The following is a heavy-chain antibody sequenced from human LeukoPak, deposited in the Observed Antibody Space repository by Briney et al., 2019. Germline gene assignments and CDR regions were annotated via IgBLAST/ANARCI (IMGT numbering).Heavy chain of an antibody. V-gene: IGHV4-31*03. Sequence: SETLSHTCTVSGGSISSGGYYWSWIRQHPGKGLEWIGYIYYSGSTYYNPSLKSRVTISVDTSKNQFSLKLSSVTAADTAVYYCARHTISSDDTAMVVWGQGTLVTVSS. D-gene: IGHD5-18*01. CDR3: ARHTISSDDTAMVV. J-gene: IGHJ4*02. CDR2: IYYSGST. CDR1: GGSISSGGYY.